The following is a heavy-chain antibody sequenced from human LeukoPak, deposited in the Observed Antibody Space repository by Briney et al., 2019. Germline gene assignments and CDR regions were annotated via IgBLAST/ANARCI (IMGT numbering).Heavy chain of an antibody. CDR2: IYYSGNT. CDR3: ARGRGSGWTDAFDI. V-gene: IGHV4-30-4*08. D-gene: IGHD6-19*01. J-gene: IGHJ3*02. Sequence: SETLSLTCTVSGASIRTGDFYWSWIRQPPGKGLEWIGYIYYSGNTYYNPSLKSRVIISVDTSKNQFSLKLSSVTAADTAVYYCARGRGSGWTDAFDIWGQGTMVTVSS. CDR1: GASIRTGDFY.